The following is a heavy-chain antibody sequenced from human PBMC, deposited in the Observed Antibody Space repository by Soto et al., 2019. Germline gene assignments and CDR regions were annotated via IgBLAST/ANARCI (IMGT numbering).Heavy chain of an antibody. D-gene: IGHD3-10*01. CDR1: GFTFSSYA. CDR2: IWYDGSNK. V-gene: IGHV3-33*01. Sequence: GGSLRLSCAESGFTFSSYAMHWVRQAPGKGLEWVAVIWYDGSNKYYADSVKGRFTISRDNSKNTLYLQMNSLRAEETAVYYCSRDGAYYGSGSNDYCFSMDVWDQGDTVTVS. J-gene: IGHJ6*02. CDR3: SRDGAYYGSGSNDYCFSMDV.